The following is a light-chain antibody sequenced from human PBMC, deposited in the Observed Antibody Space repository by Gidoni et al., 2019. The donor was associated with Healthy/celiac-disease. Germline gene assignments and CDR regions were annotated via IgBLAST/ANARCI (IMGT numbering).Light chain of an antibody. CDR3: QQSYSTPYT. J-gene: IGKJ2*01. Sequence: DIQITQSPSSLSAAVGDRVTITCRASQSISRELNWYQQKPGTAPKLLIYAASSLQSGVPSRCSGSGSGTDFTLTISSLQPEDFATYYCQQSYSTPYTFGQGTKLEIK. CDR2: AAS. CDR1: QSISRE. V-gene: IGKV1-39*01.